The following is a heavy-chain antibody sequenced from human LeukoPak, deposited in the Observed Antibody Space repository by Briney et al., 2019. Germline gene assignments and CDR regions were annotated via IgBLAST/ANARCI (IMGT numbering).Heavy chain of an antibody. CDR1: GYTFTTYA. D-gene: IGHD6-6*01. Sequence: ASGKVSCTASGYTFTTYAMSWVRQAPGHRLEWRGWISPNNGNTNYAQKLQGRVSMTTDTSPSTAYMELRSLRSDDTAVYYCARELPRSGSSFRFFDYWGQGTLVTVSS. CDR3: ARELPRSGSSFRFFDY. J-gene: IGHJ4*02. V-gene: IGHV1-18*01. CDR2: ISPNNGNT.